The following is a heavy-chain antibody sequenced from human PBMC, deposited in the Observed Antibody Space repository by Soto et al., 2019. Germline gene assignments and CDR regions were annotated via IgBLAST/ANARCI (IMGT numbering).Heavy chain of an antibody. CDR1: GYIFTGYH. D-gene: IGHD3-9*01. Sequence: SLKVSCKASGYIFTGYHIHWVRQAPGRGLEWMGWINPNSGDTEYAQNFQGRVTMTRDTSFNLVYMEMSGLMSDDTAVYYCARDARGTRGFDQMDIWGQGTTVTVSS. CDR2: INPNSGDT. V-gene: IGHV1-2*02. CDR3: ARDARGTRGFDQMDI. J-gene: IGHJ6*02.